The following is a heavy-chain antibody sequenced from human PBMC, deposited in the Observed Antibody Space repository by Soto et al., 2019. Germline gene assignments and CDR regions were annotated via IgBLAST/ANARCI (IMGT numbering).Heavy chain of an antibody. CDR3: ASVFKGPHSNYYMDV. Sequence: SDTLSLTCAVYVGSFSDYYWSRIRQPPGKGLEWIGEINHSGSTNYNPSLKSRVTISVDTSKNQFSLKVSSVTAADTAVYYCASVFKGPHSNYYMDVWAKGTTVNVSS. J-gene: IGHJ6*03. CDR2: INHSGST. CDR1: VGSFSDYY. V-gene: IGHV4-34*01. D-gene: IGHD4-4*01.